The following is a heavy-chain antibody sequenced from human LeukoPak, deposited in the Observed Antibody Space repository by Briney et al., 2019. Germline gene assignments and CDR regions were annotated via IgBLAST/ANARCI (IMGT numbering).Heavy chain of an antibody. J-gene: IGHJ4*02. V-gene: IGHV4-59*11. Sequence: PSETLSLTCTVSGGSISSHYWSWIWQPPGKGLWWVGYIYYSGSTNYNPSLKSRVTISVDTSKNQFSLKLSSVTAADTAVYYCARLGLRGSFDYWGQGTLVTVSS. CDR2: IYYSGST. D-gene: IGHD1-26*01. CDR3: ARLGLRGSFDY. CDR1: GGSISSHY.